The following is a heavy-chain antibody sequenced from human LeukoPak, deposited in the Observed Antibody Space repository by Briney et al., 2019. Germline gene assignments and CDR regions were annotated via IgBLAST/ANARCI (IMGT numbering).Heavy chain of an antibody. Sequence: GGSLRLSCAASGFTFINYAMTWVRQAPGKGLEWISTISGSGGSSYYADSVKGRFTISRDNSKNTLYLQMNSLRAEDTAVYYCARVEVGATNAYFDYWGQGTLVTVSS. D-gene: IGHD1-26*01. CDR2: ISGSGGSS. CDR3: ARVEVGATNAYFDY. J-gene: IGHJ4*02. V-gene: IGHV3-23*01. CDR1: GFTFINYA.